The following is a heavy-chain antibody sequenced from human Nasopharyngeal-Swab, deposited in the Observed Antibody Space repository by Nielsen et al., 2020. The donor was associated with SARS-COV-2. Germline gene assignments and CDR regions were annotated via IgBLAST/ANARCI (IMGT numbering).Heavy chain of an antibody. V-gene: IGHV3-23*01. J-gene: IGHJ4*02. CDR2: ISGSGGTI. D-gene: IGHD6-19*01. CDR3: AKGYSSDWVPYEY. Sequence: SGVSGFTFSNYAMNWVRQAPGKGLEWVSGISGSGGTIYYVDSVKGRFTISRDNSRNSLYLHMSNLRAGDTAIYYCAKGYSSDWVPYEYWGQGTLVTVSS. CDR1: GFTFSNYA.